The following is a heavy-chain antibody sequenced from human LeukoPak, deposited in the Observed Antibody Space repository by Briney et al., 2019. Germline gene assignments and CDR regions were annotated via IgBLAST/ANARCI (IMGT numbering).Heavy chain of an antibody. Sequence: QPGGSLRLSCAASGFTFSSYWMHWVRQAPGKGLVWVSRINSDGSSTSYADSVKGRFTISRDNAKNTLYLQMNSLRAEDTAVYYCARGVVAKHNWFDPWGQGTLVTVSS. CDR2: INSDGSST. CDR1: GFTFSSYW. V-gene: IGHV3-74*01. D-gene: IGHD5-12*01. CDR3: ARGVVAKHNWFDP. J-gene: IGHJ5*02.